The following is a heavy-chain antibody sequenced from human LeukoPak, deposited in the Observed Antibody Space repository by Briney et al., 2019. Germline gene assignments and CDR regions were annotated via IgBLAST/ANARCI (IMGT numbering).Heavy chain of an antibody. CDR2: IYSGGST. CDR3: ARDGHGPTPYYYYYGMDV. Sequence: PGGSLRLSCAASGFTVSSNYMSWVRQAPGKGLEWVSVIYSGGSTYYADSVKGRFTISRHNSKNTLYLQMNSLRAEDTAVYYCARDGHGPTPYYYYYGMDVWGQGTTVTVSS. D-gene: IGHD2-21*01. V-gene: IGHV3-53*04. J-gene: IGHJ6*02. CDR1: GFTVSSNY.